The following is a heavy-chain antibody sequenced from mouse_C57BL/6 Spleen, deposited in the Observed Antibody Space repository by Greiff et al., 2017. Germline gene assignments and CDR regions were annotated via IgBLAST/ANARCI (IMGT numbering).Heavy chain of an antibody. CDR1: GYTFTSYW. CDR2: IDPSDSET. Sequence: QVQLQQPGAELVRPGSSVKLSCKASGYTFTSYWMHWVKQRPIQGLEWIGNIDPSDSETHYNQQFKDKDTLTVDKSSSTAYMQLSSLTSEDSAVYYCARAYYGSSYGRYGYFDVLGTGTTVTVSS. J-gene: IGHJ1*03. V-gene: IGHV1-52*01. D-gene: IGHD1-1*01. CDR3: ARAYYGSSYGRYGYFDV.